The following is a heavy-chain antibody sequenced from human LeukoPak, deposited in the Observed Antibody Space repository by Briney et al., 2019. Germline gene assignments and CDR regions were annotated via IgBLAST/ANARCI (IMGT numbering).Heavy chain of an antibody. D-gene: IGHD4-23*01. CDR3: ASELRWSHGLDY. Sequence: GGSLRLSCAASGFTFSTYVVNWVRQAPGKGLEWVSSISSSSSYIYYADSVKGRFTISRDNAKNSLCLQMNSLRAEDTAVYYCASELRWSHGLDYWGQGTLVTVSS. CDR2: ISSSSSYI. V-gene: IGHV3-21*01. CDR1: GFTFSTYV. J-gene: IGHJ4*02.